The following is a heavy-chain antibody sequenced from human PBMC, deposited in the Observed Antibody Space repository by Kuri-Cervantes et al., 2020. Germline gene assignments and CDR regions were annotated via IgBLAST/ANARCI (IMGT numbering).Heavy chain of an antibody. CDR1: GGSISSTSYY. V-gene: IGHV4-39*07. CDR3: ARVIRYGDYHSRMYYFDY. J-gene: IGHJ4*02. D-gene: IGHD4-17*01. CDR2: INHSGST. Sequence: SETLSLTCTVSGGSISSTSYYWGWIRQPPGKGLEWIGEINHSGSTNYNPSLKSRVTISVDTSKNQFSLKLSSVTAADTAVYCCARVIRYGDYHSRMYYFDYWGQGTLVTVSS.